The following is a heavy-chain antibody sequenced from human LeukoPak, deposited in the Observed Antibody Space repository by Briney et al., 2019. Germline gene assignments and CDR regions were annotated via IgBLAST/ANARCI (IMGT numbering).Heavy chain of an antibody. J-gene: IGHJ3*02. D-gene: IGHD6-19*01. CDR2: INQDGREK. CDR1: GFIFRNYW. Sequence: PGGSLRLSCAASGFIFRNYWMSWVRQAPGKGLEWVAIINQDGREKHYVDSVKGRFTISRDNAKNSLYLRMNSLRAEDTAVYYCARGTLRFSSGWHRGAFDIWGQGTMVTVSS. CDR3: ARGTLRFSSGWHRGAFDI. V-gene: IGHV3-7*01.